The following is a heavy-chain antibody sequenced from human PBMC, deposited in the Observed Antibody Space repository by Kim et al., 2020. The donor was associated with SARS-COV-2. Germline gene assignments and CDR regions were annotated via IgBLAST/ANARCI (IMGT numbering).Heavy chain of an antibody. CDR2: IYPGDSNT. D-gene: IGHD2-8*01. J-gene: IGHJ4*02. V-gene: IGHV5-51*01. Sequence: GESLKISCKTSGFTFSTYWIAWVRQMPGKGLEWMGIIYPGDSNTKYSPSFQGQVTFSADKSITTTYLQWSSLKASDSAMYYCARRIMGGAFDNWGQGTLVTVSS. CDR1: GFTFSTYW. CDR3: ARRIMGGAFDN.